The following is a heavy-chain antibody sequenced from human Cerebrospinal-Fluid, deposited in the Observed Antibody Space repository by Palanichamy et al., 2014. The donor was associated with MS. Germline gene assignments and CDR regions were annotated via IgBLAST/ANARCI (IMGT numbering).Heavy chain of an antibody. CDR1: GDSVDNNNYY. J-gene: IGHJ3*02. CDR2: IYYSGRT. V-gene: IGHV4-39*01. D-gene: IGHD3-10*01. CDR3: ARRIILIGGAFDI. Sequence: QLQLRESGPGRVRPSETLSLTCTVSGDSVDNNNYYWAWVRQPPGKGLEWIGSIYYSGRTYYNPSLTNRVTMSIDTSKNQFSLRLISVTAADTAAYYCARRIILIGGAFDIWGQGTMLTVSS.